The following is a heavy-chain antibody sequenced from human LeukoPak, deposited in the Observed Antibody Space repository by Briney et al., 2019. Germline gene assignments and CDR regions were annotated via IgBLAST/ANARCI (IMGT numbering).Heavy chain of an antibody. CDR1: GGSISSSSYY. D-gene: IGHD2-15*01. CDR3: ASIYCSGGSCWYYFDY. Sequence: PSETLSLTXTVSGGSISSSSYYWGWIRQPPGKGLEWIGSIYYSGSTYYNPSLKSRVTISVDTSKNQFSLKLSSVTAADTAVYYCASIYCSGGSCWYYFDYWGQGTLVTVSS. J-gene: IGHJ4*02. CDR2: IYYSGST. V-gene: IGHV4-39*01.